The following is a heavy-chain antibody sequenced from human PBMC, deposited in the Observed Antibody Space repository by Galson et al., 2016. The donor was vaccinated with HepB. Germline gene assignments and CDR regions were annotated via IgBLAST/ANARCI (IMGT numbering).Heavy chain of an antibody. Sequence: SLRLSCAASGFTFSDYPMHWVRQAPGKGLEWVAVISNDGSNTYYADSVKGRFTISRDNSKDTLSLQMDSLRPEDTSVYYCAREAQRWNYLDYWGQGTLVTVSS. D-gene: IGHD1-7*01. V-gene: IGHV3-30*14. CDR1: GFTFSDYP. CDR2: ISNDGSNT. J-gene: IGHJ4*02. CDR3: AREAQRWNYLDY.